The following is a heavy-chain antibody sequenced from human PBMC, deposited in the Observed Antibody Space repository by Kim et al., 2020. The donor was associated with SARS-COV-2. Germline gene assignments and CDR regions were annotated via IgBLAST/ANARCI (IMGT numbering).Heavy chain of an antibody. Sequence: SETLSLTCAVYGGSFSGYYWSWIRQPPGKGLEWIGEINHSGSTNYNPSLKSRVTISVDTSKNQFSLKLSSVTAADTAVYYCARAKNFWSGYYEDYWGQGTLVTVSS. V-gene: IGHV4-34*01. J-gene: IGHJ4*02. CDR3: ARAKNFWSGYYEDY. CDR1: GGSFSGYY. D-gene: IGHD3-3*01. CDR2: INHSGST.